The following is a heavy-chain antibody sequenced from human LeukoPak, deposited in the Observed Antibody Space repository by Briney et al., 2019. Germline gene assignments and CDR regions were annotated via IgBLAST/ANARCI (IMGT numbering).Heavy chain of an antibody. J-gene: IGHJ5*02. CDR2: IVVGSGNT. D-gene: IGHD3-22*01. Sequence: SVKVSCKASGFTFTSSAMQWVRQARGQRLEWTGWIVVGSGNTNYAQKFQERVTITRDMSTSTAYMELSSLRSEDTAVYYCALGAYYYDSSGYYPWGQGTLVTVSS. CDR1: GFTFTSSA. V-gene: IGHV1-58*02. CDR3: ALGAYYYDSSGYYP.